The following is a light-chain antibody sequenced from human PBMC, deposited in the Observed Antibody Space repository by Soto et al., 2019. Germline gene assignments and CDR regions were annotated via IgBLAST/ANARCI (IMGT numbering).Light chain of an antibody. V-gene: IGKV3-11*01. CDR2: DAS. J-gene: IGKJ2*01. Sequence: EIVLTQSPATLSLSPGERATLSCRASQSVSSYLACYQQKPGQAPRLLIYDASNRATGIPARFSGSGSGTEFTLTISSLEPEDFAVYYCQQRSNWPPLYTFGQGTKLEIK. CDR1: QSVSSY. CDR3: QQRSNWPPLYT.